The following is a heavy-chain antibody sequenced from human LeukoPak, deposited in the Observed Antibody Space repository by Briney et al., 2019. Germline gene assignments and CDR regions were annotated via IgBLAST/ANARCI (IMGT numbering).Heavy chain of an antibody. CDR3: ARDNPRTTGYSSGSTFDF. Sequence: SGTLSLTCAVSGGSLSTTSWWVWLRQPPGKGLEWIGEVYHSGGGNKNYNPSLKSRATISIDTSRNQFSLNLRSVTAADTAVYFCARDNPRTTGYSSGSTFDFWGQGILVTVSS. D-gene: IGHD6-19*01. CDR2: VYHSGGGNK. V-gene: IGHV4-4*02. CDR1: GGSLSTTSW. J-gene: IGHJ4*02.